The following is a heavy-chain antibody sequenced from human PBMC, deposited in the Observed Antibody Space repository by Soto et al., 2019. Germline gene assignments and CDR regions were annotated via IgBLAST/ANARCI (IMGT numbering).Heavy chain of an antibody. CDR3: ATVARGDNPDWFDP. Sequence: GASVKVSCKVSGYTLTELSMHWVRQAPGKGLEWMGGFDPEDGETIYAQKFQGRVTMTEDTSTDTAYMELSSLRSEDTAVYYCATVARGDNPDWFDPWGQGTLVTVSS. CDR1: GYTLTELS. V-gene: IGHV1-24*01. CDR2: FDPEDGET. D-gene: IGHD3-16*01. J-gene: IGHJ5*02.